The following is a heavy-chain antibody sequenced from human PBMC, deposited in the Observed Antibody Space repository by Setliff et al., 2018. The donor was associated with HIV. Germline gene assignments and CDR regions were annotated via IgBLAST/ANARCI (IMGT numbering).Heavy chain of an antibody. V-gene: IGHV3-21*01. CDR3: AREVGATFLGRFDP. Sequence: GGSLRLSCAASRFTFSSYSMNWVRQAPGKGLEWVSSISSRSTYIYYADSVKGRFTISRDNAKNSLYLQMNSLRAEDTAMYYCAREVGATFLGRFDPWGQGTLVTVSS. D-gene: IGHD1-26*01. CDR1: RFTFSSYS. CDR2: ISSRSTYI. J-gene: IGHJ5*02.